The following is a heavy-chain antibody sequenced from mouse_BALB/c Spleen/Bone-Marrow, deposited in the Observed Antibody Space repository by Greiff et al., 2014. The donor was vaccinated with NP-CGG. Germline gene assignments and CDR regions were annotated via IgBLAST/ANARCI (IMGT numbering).Heavy chain of an antibody. CDR1: GYTFTSYW. CDR3: ASQGDYGSFDY. Sequence: VQLQQSGAELARPGASVKLSCKASGYTFTSYWMQWVKQRPGQGLEWVGAIYPGDGDTRYTQKFKGKATLTADKSSSTAYMQLSSLASEDSAVYYCASQGDYGSFDYWAKAPLSQSPQ. V-gene: IGHV1-87*01. D-gene: IGHD1-1*02. J-gene: IGHJ2*01. CDR2: IYPGDGDT.